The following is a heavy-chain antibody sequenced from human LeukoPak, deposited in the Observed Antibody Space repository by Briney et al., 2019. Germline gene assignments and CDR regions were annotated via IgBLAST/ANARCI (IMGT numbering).Heavy chain of an antibody. CDR1: GYTFTDYY. Sequence: GSVKVSCKASGYTFTDYYIHWVRQAPGQGLEWMGRINPKSGGTNYAQKFQGRVTMTRDTSISTAYMELSRLRSDDTAVYYCAREAMWSYPDYWGQGTLVTVSS. D-gene: IGHD1-26*01. J-gene: IGHJ4*02. CDR2: INPKSGGT. CDR3: AREAMWSYPDY. V-gene: IGHV1-2*06.